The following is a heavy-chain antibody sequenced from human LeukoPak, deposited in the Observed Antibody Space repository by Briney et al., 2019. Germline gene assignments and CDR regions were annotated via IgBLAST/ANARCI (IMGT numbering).Heavy chain of an antibody. CDR1: GFTFSTYS. CDR2: ISSSSSTI. J-gene: IGHJ1*01. V-gene: IGHV3-48*02. CDR3: AKDSDYYHSSGYYYAYFQH. D-gene: IGHD3-22*01. Sequence: GGSLRLSCAVSGFTFSTYSMNWVRQAPGKGLEWGSYISSSSSTIYYADSVKGRFTISRDNAKNSLYLQMNSLRDEDTAVYYCAKDSDYYHSSGYYYAYFQHWGQGTLVTVSS.